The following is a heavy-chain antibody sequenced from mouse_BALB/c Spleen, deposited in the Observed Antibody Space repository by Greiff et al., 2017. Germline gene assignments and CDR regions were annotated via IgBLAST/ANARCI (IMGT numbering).Heavy chain of an antibody. CDR2: IYPGNSDT. Sequence: VQLQQSGTVLARPGASVKMSCKASGYTFTSYWMHWVKQRPGQGLEWIGVIYPGNSDTSYNQKFKGKAKLTAVTSTSTAYMELSSLTNEDSAVYYCTRVGDYVSYAMDYWGQGTSVTVSA. CDR3: TRVGDYVSYAMDY. D-gene: IGHD2-13*01. V-gene: IGHV1-5*01. J-gene: IGHJ4*01. CDR1: GYTFTSYW.